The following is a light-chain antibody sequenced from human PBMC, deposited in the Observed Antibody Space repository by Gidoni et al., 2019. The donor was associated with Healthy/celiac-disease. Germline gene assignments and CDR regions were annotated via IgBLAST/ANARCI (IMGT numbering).Light chain of an antibody. CDR1: QSLSSY. CDR2: AAS. Sequence: DIQMPQSPSSLSASVGDRVTITCRASQSLSSYLNWYQQKPGKAPKLLIYAASSLQSGVPSRFSGSGSGIDFTLTISSLQPEDFATYYCQQSYSTPRTFGQGTKVEIK. J-gene: IGKJ1*01. V-gene: IGKV1-39*01. CDR3: QQSYSTPRT.